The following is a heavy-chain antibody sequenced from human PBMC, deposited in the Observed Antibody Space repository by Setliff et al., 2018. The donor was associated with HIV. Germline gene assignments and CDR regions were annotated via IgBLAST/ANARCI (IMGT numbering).Heavy chain of an antibody. Sequence: GGSLRLSCAASGFTFSSYTMNWVRQAPGKGLEWVSSISSSSSYINYADSVRGRFTISRDNAKNSLYLQMNNLRVEDTAVYYCAARPPTDYWGQGTLVTVSS. V-gene: IGHV3-21*01. J-gene: IGHJ4*02. CDR1: GFTFSSYT. CDR3: AARPPTDY. CDR2: ISSSSSYI.